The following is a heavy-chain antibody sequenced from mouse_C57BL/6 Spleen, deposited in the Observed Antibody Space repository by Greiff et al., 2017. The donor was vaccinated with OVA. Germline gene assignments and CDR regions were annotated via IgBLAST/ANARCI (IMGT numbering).Heavy chain of an antibody. D-gene: IGHD4-1*01. J-gene: IGHJ3*01. CDR1: GYSITSGYD. CDR3: ARDYGTGTWFAY. CDR2: ISYSGST. V-gene: IGHV3-1*01. Sequence: VQLKQSGPGMVKPSQSLSLTCTVTGYSITSGYDWHWIRHFPGNKLEWMGYISYSGSTNYNPSLKSRISITHDTSKNHFFLKLNSVTTEDTATYYCARDYGTGTWFAYWGQGTLVTVSA.